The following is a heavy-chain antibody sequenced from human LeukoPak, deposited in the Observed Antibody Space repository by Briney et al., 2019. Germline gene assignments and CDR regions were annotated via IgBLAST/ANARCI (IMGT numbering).Heavy chain of an antibody. CDR1: GFTFSSYS. J-gene: IGHJ3*02. CDR3: ARSYSSSPRGAFDI. D-gene: IGHD6-6*01. CDR2: ISSSSSYI. V-gene: IGHV3-21*01. Sequence: PGGSLRLSCAASGFTFSSYSMNWVRQAPGKGLEWVSSISSSSSYIYYADSVKGRFTISRDNAKNSLYLQMNSLRAEDTAVYYCARSYSSSPRGAFDIWGQGTMVTVSS.